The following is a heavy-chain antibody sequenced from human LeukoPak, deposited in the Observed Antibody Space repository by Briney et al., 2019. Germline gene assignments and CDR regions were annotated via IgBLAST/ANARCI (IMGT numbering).Heavy chain of an antibody. CDR1: GFTFNTYS. CDR3: AKGRGYGSPTILFDY. J-gene: IGHJ4*02. D-gene: IGHD3-10*01. Sequence: GGSLRLSCAASGFTFNTYSMNWVRQAPGKGLEWVSLISSDGDYTYYGDSVKGRFTISRDNSKNTLFLQMNSLRAEDTAVYYCAKGRGYGSPTILFDYWGQGTLVTVSS. CDR2: ISSDGDYT. V-gene: IGHV3-23*01.